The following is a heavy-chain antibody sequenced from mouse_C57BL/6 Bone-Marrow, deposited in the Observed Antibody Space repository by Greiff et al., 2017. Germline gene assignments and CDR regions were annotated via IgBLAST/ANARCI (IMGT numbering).Heavy chain of an antibody. CDR1: GYTFTSYW. CDR2: IHPNSGST. Sequence: QVQLQQPGAELVKPGASVKLSCKASGYTFTSYWMHWVKQRPGQGLEWIGMIHPNSGSTNYNEKFKSKATLTVDKSSSTAYMQLSSLTSEDSAVYYCARTGVYYGNFWFADWGRGTLVTVSA. V-gene: IGHV1-64*01. D-gene: IGHD2-1*01. J-gene: IGHJ3*01. CDR3: ARTGVYYGNFWFAD.